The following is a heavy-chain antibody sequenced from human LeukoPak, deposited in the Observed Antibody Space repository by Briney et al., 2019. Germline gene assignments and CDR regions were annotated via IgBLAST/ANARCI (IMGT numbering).Heavy chain of an antibody. CDR3: ARGLGRTAMVTRGGVRFDY. CDR2: MNPNSGNT. J-gene: IGHJ4*02. CDR1: GYTFTSYD. D-gene: IGHD5-18*01. Sequence: ASVKVSCKASGYTFTSYDINWVRQATGQGLEWMGWMNPNSGNTGYAQKFQGRVTMTRNTSISTAYMELSSLKSEDTAVYYCARGLGRTAMVTRGGVRFDYWGQGTLVTVSS. V-gene: IGHV1-8*02.